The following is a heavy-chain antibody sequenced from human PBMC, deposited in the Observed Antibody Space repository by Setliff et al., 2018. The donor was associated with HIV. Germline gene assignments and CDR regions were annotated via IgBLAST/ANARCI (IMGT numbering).Heavy chain of an antibody. V-gene: IGHV5-51*01. Sequence: GESLKISCKASGYSFTAFWIGWVRQIPGKGLEWMGIIYPADSDTRYSPSFQGQVTISADKSINTAYLEWSSLDASDTAIYYCARHRPYTNSPPGGPFDMWGQGTGVTVSS. CDR3: ARHRPYTNSPPGGPFDM. D-gene: IGHD6-6*01. J-gene: IGHJ3*02. CDR2: IYPADSDT. CDR1: GYSFTAFW.